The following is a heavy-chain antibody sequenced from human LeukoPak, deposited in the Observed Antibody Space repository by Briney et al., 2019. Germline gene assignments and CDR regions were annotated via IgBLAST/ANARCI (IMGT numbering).Heavy chain of an antibody. V-gene: IGHV3-23*01. Sequence: GGSLRLSCAASGFTFSSYGMSWVRQAPGKGLEWVSAISGSGGSTYYADSVKGRFTISRDNSKNTLYLQMNSLRAEDTALYYCARGGLWFGVLDYWGQGTLVTVSS. CDR3: ARGGLWFGVLDY. CDR2: ISGSGGST. J-gene: IGHJ4*02. CDR1: GFTFSSYG. D-gene: IGHD3-10*01.